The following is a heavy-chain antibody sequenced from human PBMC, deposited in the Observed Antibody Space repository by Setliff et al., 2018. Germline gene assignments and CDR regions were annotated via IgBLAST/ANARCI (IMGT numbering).Heavy chain of an antibody. D-gene: IGHD6-13*01. CDR3: AGRGMSSSWFPGYFDY. CDR2: IYYSGTT. Sequence: PSETLSLTCSVSGASVSNYYWSWIRQPPGKRLEWIGYIYYSGTTNYNPSLEGRVTISVDRSRNQFSLKLNSVTAADTAVYYCAGRGMSSSWFPGYFDYWGQGPLVTAST. V-gene: IGHV4-59*02. CDR1: GASVSNYY. J-gene: IGHJ4*02.